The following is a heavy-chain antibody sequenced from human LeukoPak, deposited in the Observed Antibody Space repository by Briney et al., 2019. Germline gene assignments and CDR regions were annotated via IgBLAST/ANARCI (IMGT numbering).Heavy chain of an antibody. CDR2: IYYSGST. V-gene: IGHV4-59*01. CDR1: GGSISSYY. Sequence: SETLSLTCTVSGGSISSYYWSWIRQPPGKGLEWIGYIYYSGSTNYNPSLKSRVTISVGTSKNQFSLKLSSVTAADTAVYYCAREGAPRAFDIWGQGTMVTVSS. CDR3: AREGAPRAFDI. J-gene: IGHJ3*02. D-gene: IGHD3-16*01.